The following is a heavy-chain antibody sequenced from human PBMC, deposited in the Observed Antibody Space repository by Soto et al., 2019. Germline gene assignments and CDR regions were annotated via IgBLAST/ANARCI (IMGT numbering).Heavy chain of an antibody. V-gene: IGHV3-23*01. Sequence: EVQLLESGGGLVQPGGSLRLSCVASGFTFSSYAMTWVRQAPGKGLQWVSSISGGGGTTYFADSVKGRFAISRDNSRNTLYLEMNGLRAEDTALYYCAKHMGTTGTAFDYWGKGSLVTVSS. D-gene: IGHD1-1*01. CDR2: ISGGGGTT. J-gene: IGHJ4*02. CDR1: GFTFSSYA. CDR3: AKHMGTTGTAFDY.